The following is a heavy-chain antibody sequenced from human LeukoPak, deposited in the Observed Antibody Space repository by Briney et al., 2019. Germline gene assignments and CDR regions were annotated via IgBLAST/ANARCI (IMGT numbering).Heavy chain of an antibody. CDR2: ITSSSSYI. J-gene: IGHJ4*02. Sequence: GGSLRLSCAASGFTFSSYSMNWVRQAPGKGLEWVSSITSSSSYIYYADSVKGRFTISRDNAKNTLYLQMNSLRAEDTAVYYCASFKTYSSGWSDWGQGTLVTVSS. CDR3: ASFKTYSSGWSD. D-gene: IGHD6-19*01. CDR1: GFTFSSYS. V-gene: IGHV3-21*01.